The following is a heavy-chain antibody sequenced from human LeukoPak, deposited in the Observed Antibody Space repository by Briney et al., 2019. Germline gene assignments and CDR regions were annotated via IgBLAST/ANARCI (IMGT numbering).Heavy chain of an antibody. CDR1: GGSFGGYY. CDR2: INHSGST. CDR3: ARGRKAAAGGTVDP. D-gene: IGHD6-13*01. J-gene: IGHJ5*02. V-gene: IGHV4-34*01. Sequence: SETLSLTCAVYGGSFGGYYWSWIRQPPGKGLEWIGEINHSGSTNYNPSLKSRVTISVDTSKNQFSLKLSSVTAADTAVYYCARGRKAAAGGTVDPWGQGTLVTVSS.